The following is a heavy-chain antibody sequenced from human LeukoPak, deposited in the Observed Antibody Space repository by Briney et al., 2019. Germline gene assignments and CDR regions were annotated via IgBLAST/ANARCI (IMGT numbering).Heavy chain of an antibody. CDR2: IHSTGNT. CDR1: GGSITGHY. Sequence: SETLSLTCTVSGGSITGHYWSWIRQPPGKGLELTGHIHSTGNTFYKPSLKSRITISLDTSRNQFSLRLSSVTAADTAVYYCARFSSGCSTASCYLDYWGQGTLVTVSS. V-gene: IGHV4-59*11. D-gene: IGHD2-2*01. CDR3: ARFSSGCSTASCYLDY. J-gene: IGHJ4*02.